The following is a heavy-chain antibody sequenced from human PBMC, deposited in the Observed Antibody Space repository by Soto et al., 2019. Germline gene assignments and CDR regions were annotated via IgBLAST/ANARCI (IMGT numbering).Heavy chain of an antibody. CDR3: ARASLFHYNWFDP. V-gene: IGHV1-69*02. CDR2: IIPILGIA. Sequence: QVQLVQSGAEVKKPGSSVKVSCKASGGTFSSYTISWVRQAPGQGLEWMGRIIPILGIANYAQKFQGRVTITADKSTSTAYMELSSLRSEDTAVYYCARASLFHYNWFDPWGQGTLVTVSS. D-gene: IGHD2-21*01. CDR1: GGTFSSYT. J-gene: IGHJ5*02.